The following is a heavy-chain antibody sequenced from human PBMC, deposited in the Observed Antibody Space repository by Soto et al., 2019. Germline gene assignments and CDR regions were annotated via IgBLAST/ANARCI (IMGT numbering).Heavy chain of an antibody. CDR3: ARGEKLRYFDRSSGEYWFDP. CDR1: GFTVSSNY. Sequence: EVQLVETGGGLIQPGGSLRLSCAASGFTVSSNYMSWVRQAPGKGLEWVSVIYSGGSTYYADSVKGRFTISRDNSKNTLYLQMNSLRAEDTAVYYCARGEKLRYFDRSSGEYWFDPWGQGTLVTVSS. V-gene: IGHV3-53*02. CDR2: IYSGGST. D-gene: IGHD3-9*01. J-gene: IGHJ5*02.